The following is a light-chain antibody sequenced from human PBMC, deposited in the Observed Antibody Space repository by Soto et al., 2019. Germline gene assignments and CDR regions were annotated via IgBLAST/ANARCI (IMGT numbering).Light chain of an antibody. CDR3: CSYAGSYPYV. Sequence: QSALTQPRSVSGSPGQSVTISCTGTSSDVGAYNYVSWYQQHPGKAPKLMMFDVSKRPSGVPDRFSGSKSGNTASLTISGLQAEDEADYYCCSYAGSYPYVFGTGTKVPS. V-gene: IGLV2-11*02. CDR2: DVS. J-gene: IGLJ1*01. CDR1: SSDVGAYNY.